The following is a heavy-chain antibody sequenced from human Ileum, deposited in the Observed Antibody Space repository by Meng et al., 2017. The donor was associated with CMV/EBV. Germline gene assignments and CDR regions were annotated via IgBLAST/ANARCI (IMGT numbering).Heavy chain of an antibody. V-gene: IGHV5-51*01. Sequence: GGSLRLSCKGSGYSFTSYWIAWARQMPGKGLEWMGTIYIGDSDITYSPSFQGQVTISADKSISTAYLQWSSLKASDTAMYYCARLSSPRDWFDPWGQGTPVTFSS. J-gene: IGHJ5*02. CDR3: ARLSSPRDWFDP. CDR2: IYIGDSDI. CDR1: GYSFTSYW. D-gene: IGHD3-10*01.